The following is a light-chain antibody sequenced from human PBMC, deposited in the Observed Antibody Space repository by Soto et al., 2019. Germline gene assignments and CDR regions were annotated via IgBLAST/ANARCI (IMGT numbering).Light chain of an antibody. CDR1: QSISTY. Sequence: DIQMTQSPSTLSGSVGDRVTITCRASQSISTYLHWYQPKPGKAPNILIYAASTLQSGVPSRFSCSGAGTDCTRPISSLQPEDVETDFCQHGYSTPLTFGGGTKVDIK. V-gene: IGKV1-39*01. CDR3: QHGYSTPLT. J-gene: IGKJ4*01. CDR2: AAS.